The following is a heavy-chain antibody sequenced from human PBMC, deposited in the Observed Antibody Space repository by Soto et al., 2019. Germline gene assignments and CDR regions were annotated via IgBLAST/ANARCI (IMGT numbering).Heavy chain of an antibody. D-gene: IGHD3-10*01. Sequence: ASVKVSCKASGYTFTSYAMHWVRQAPGQRLEWMGWINAGNGNTKYSRKFQGRVTITRDTSASTAYMELSSLRSEDTAVYYCARDYYGSGRHYNWFDPWGQGTLVTVSS. CDR2: INAGNGNT. J-gene: IGHJ5*02. CDR1: GYTFTSYA. CDR3: ARDYYGSGRHYNWFDP. V-gene: IGHV1-3*01.